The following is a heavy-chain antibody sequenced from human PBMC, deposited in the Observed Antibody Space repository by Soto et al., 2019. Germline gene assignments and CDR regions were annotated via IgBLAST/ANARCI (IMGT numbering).Heavy chain of an antibody. CDR1: GYSISSGYY. D-gene: IGHD6-13*01. J-gene: IGHJ6*02. CDR2: IYHSGST. V-gene: IGHV4-38-2*02. Sequence: SETLSLTCAVSGYSISSGYYWGWIRQPPGKGLEWIGSIYHSGSTYYNPSLKSRVTISVDTSKNQFSLKLSSVTAADTAVYYCARERIAATSSGGMGVWGQGTTVTVSS. CDR3: ARERIAATSSGGMGV.